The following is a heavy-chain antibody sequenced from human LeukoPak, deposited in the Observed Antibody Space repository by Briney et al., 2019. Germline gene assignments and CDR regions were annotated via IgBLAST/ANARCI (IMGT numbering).Heavy chain of an antibody. CDR3: ARVHYDSSGYYDFDY. V-gene: IGHV4-4*07. D-gene: IGHD3-22*01. CDR1: GGSINSCY. J-gene: IGHJ4*02. Sequence: SETLSLTCTVSGGSINSCYWSYIRQPAGKGLDWIGRIYTGGNTNYNPSLKSRVTISVDKSKNQFSLKLSSVTTADTAVYYCARVHYDSSGYYDFDYWGQGTLVTVSS. CDR2: IYTGGNT.